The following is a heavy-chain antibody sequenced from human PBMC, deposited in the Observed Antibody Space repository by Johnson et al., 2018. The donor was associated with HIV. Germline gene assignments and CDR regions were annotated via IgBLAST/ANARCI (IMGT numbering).Heavy chain of an antibody. D-gene: IGHD1-26*01. CDR1: GFTVSSNY. Sequence: QVQLVESGGGLVQPGGSLRLSCAASGFTVSSNYMSWVRQAPGKGLEWVAVISYDGSNEYYADSVKGRFTISRDNSKNTLYLQMSSLRAWDTAVYYCARGRASWELYDAFEIWGQGTMVIVSS. V-gene: IGHV3-30*03. CDR2: ISYDGSNE. CDR3: ARGRASWELYDAFEI. J-gene: IGHJ3*02.